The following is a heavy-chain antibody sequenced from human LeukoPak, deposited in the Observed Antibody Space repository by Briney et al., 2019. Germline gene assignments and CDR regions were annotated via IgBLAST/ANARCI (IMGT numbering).Heavy chain of an antibody. CDR1: GFTFSNYD. V-gene: IGHV3-13*05. CDR2: IGTAGDP. Sequence: SGGSLRLSCAASGFTFSNYDMHWVRQVTAKGLEWVSSIGTAGDPYYADSVKGRFTISRENGKNSLNLQMNSLRAGDTAVYYCTRGDPHGYGMDVWGQGTTVTVSS. D-gene: IGHD5-24*01. J-gene: IGHJ6*02. CDR3: TRGDPHGYGMDV.